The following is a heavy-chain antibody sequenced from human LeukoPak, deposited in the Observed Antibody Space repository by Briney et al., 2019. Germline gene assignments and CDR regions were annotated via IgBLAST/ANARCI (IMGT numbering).Heavy chain of an antibody. CDR3: ARDFGSSSAWYEFDY. Sequence: ASVKLSCQASGATFSGSDIIWVRQAPGQGLEWMGWINPDSGVTKYAQNFQGRVTMTRDTSISTASMEMRSLKSDDTAVYYCARDFGSSSAWYEFDYWGQGTLVTVSS. D-gene: IGHD6-19*01. J-gene: IGHJ4*02. CDR1: GATFSGSD. CDR2: INPDSGVT. V-gene: IGHV1-2*02.